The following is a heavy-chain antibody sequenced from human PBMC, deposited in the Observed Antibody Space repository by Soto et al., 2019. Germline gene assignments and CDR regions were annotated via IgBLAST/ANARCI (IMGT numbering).Heavy chain of an antibody. CDR1: GGTFSSYA. CDR3: ARRQYDFWSGYWGDYYYFGMDV. Sequence: SVKVSCKASGGTFSSYAISWVRQAPGQGLEWMGGIIPIFGTANYAQKFQGRVTITADKSTSTAYMELSSLRSEDTAVYYCARRQYDFWSGYWGDYYYFGMDVWGQGTTVTVYS. D-gene: IGHD3-3*01. J-gene: IGHJ6*02. V-gene: IGHV1-69*06. CDR2: IIPIFGTA.